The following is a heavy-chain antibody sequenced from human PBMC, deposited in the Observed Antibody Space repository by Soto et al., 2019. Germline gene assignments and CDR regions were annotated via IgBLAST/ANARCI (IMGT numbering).Heavy chain of an antibody. V-gene: IGHV3-23*01. CDR3: AKKVRSLLWFGEPKEDY. Sequence: GGSLRLSCAASGFTFSSYAMSWVRQAPGKGLEWVSAISGSGGSTYYADSVKGRFTISRDNSKNTLYLQMNSLRAEDTAVYYCAKKVRSLLWFGEPKEDYWGQGTLVTVSS. CDR2: ISGSGGST. CDR1: GFTFSSYA. D-gene: IGHD3-10*01. J-gene: IGHJ4*02.